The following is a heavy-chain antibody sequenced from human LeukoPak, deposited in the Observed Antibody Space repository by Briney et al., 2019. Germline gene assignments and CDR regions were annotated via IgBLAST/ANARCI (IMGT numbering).Heavy chain of an antibody. CDR1: GFTFSNYW. V-gene: IGHV3-30*03. J-gene: IGHJ6*02. CDR3: ARDWSIAVAGSFRYYYYGMDV. Sequence: GGSLRLSCAASGFTFSNYWMHWVRQAPGKGLEWVAVISYDGSNKYYADSVKGRFTISRDNSKNTLYLQMNSLRAEDTAVYYCARDWSIAVAGSFRYYYYGMDVWGQGTTVTVSS. D-gene: IGHD6-19*01. CDR2: ISYDGSNK.